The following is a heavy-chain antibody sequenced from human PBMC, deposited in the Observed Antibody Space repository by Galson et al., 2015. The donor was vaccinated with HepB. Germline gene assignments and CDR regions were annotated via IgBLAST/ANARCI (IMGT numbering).Heavy chain of an antibody. CDR2: VKSKAAGETT. J-gene: IGHJ3*02. CDR3: TTGAGSFDT. CDR1: GATFYDAW. D-gene: IGHD6-19*01. V-gene: IGHV3-15*01. Sequence: SLRLSCAASGATFYDAWMSWVRQAPGKGLEWVGRVKSKAAGETTDYAAPVKGRFTVPSDDSKKMVYLQMNSLEIEDTAMYYCTTGAGSFDTWGQGTMVTVSS.